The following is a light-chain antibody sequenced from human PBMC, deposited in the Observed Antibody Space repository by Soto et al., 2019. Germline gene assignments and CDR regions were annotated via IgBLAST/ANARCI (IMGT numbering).Light chain of an antibody. CDR1: NIGSKS. V-gene: IGLV3-21*02. CDR3: QVCDGTSDHVV. J-gene: IGLJ2*01. CDR2: DDS. Sequence: SYELTQSPSVSVAPGQTATITCAGNNIGSKSVNWYQQRPGQAPVLVVYDDSDRPSGIPERISGSNSGNTATLTISRVEAGDEADYYCQVCDGTSDHVVFGGGTKVTVL.